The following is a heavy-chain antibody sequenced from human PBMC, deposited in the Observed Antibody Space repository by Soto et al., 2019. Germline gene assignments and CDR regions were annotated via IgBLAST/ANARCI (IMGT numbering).Heavy chain of an antibody. Sequence: EVQLLESGGGLVQRGGSLRLSCSASGLTFSSYAMCWVRQAPGKELEWVSGISGRGGSTFYADSVKGRFTIARDYSKNTLYLQMNSLRAADTAVYYGANPVYYYYYYMDVWGKGTTVTVSS. CDR3: ANPVYYYYYYMDV. V-gene: IGHV3-23*01. J-gene: IGHJ6*03. CDR1: GLTFSSYA. CDR2: ISGRGGST.